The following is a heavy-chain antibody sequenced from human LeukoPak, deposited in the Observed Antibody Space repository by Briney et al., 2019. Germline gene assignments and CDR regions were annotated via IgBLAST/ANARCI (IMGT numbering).Heavy chain of an antibody. D-gene: IGHD5-24*01. CDR3: ARPSRDGYRYTFDY. CDR1: GGSIGSYY. J-gene: IGHJ4*02. V-gene: IGHV4-59*01. Sequence: SETLSLTCTVSGGSIGSYYWSWIRQPPGKGLEWIGYIYDSGRTNYNPSLKSRVTISVDTSKNQFSLKLNSVTAADTAVCYCARPSRDGYRYTFDYWGQGTLVTVSS. CDR2: IYDSGRT.